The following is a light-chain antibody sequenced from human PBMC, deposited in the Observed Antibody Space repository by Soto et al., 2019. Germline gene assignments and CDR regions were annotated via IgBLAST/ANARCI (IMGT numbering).Light chain of an antibody. CDR1: SSDVGSYNR. J-gene: IGLJ1*01. Sequence: QSALTQPASVSGSLGQSITISCSGTSSDVGSYNRLSWYQQPPGTAPKLIMYEVSTRPSGVPDRFSGSKSGSTASLTISGLQAEDEPDYYCSLYISGSTYVFGTGTKVTVL. CDR2: EVS. CDR3: SLYISGSTYV. V-gene: IGLV2-18*01.